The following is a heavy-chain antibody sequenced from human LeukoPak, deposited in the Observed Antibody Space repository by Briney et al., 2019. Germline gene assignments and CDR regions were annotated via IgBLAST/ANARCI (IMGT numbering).Heavy chain of an antibody. Sequence: SRTLSLTCAISGDSVSSNSAAWNWIRQSPSRGLEWLGRTYYRSKWYNDYAVSVKSRISINPDTSKNQFSLKLSSVTAADTAVYYCATISFGKFDYWGQGTLVTVSS. CDR2: TYYRSKWYN. J-gene: IGHJ4*02. CDR1: GDSVSSNSAA. CDR3: ATISFGKFDY. V-gene: IGHV6-1*01. D-gene: IGHD3-10*01.